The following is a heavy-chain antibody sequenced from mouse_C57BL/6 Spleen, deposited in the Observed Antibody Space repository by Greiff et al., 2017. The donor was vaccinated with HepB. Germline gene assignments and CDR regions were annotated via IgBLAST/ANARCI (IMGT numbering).Heavy chain of an antibody. CDR1: GFTFSDYG. CDR2: ISSGSSTI. Sequence: EVQLVESGGGLVKPGGSLKLSCAASGFTFSDYGMHWVRQAPEKGLEWVAYISSGSSTIYYADTVKGRFTISRDNAKNTLFLQMTSLRSEDTAMYYCARDSSGYGGWFAYWGQGTLVTVSA. V-gene: IGHV5-17*01. CDR3: ARDSSGYGGWFAY. J-gene: IGHJ3*01. D-gene: IGHD3-2*02.